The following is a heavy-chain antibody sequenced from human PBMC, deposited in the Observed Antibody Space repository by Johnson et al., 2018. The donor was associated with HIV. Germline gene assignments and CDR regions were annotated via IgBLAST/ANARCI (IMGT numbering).Heavy chain of an antibody. J-gene: IGHJ3*02. V-gene: IGHV3-23*04. CDR3: AKDPGRQWLVMCAFDI. CDR1: GFTFSSYA. CDR2: ISGSGGST. Sequence: MMLVESGGGLVQPGGSLRLSCAASGFTFSSYAMSWVRQAPGKGLEWVSAISGSGGSTYYADSVTGRFTITRDNSKNTLYLQMNSLRAEDTAVYYCAKDPGRQWLVMCAFDIWGQGTMVTVSS. D-gene: IGHD6-19*01.